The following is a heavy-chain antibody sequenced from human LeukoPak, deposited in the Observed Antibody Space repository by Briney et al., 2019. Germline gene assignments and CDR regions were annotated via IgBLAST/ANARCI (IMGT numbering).Heavy chain of an antibody. CDR3: ARWVEAARLSLYYFDY. CDR2: IYPGDSDT. Sequence: GESLKISCKGSGYSFTSYWIGWVRQMPGKGLEWMGIIYPGDSDTRYSPSFQGQVTISADKSISTAYLQWSSLKASDTAMYYCARWVEAARLSLYYFDYWGQGTLVTVSS. J-gene: IGHJ4*02. CDR1: GYSFTSYW. V-gene: IGHV5-51*01. D-gene: IGHD6-6*01.